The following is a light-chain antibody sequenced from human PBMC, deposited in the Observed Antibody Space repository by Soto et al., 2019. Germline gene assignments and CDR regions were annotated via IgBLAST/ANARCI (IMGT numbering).Light chain of an antibody. CDR2: GAS. Sequence: EIVMTQSPATLSVSPGERATLSCRASQSVSSSLAWYQQKPGQAPRLLIYGASTRATGIPARFSGSGSGTEFTLTISSLQSEDFALYYCQQYNNWPLTFGGGTKXEIK. V-gene: IGKV3-15*01. CDR1: QSVSSS. J-gene: IGKJ4*01. CDR3: QQYNNWPLT.